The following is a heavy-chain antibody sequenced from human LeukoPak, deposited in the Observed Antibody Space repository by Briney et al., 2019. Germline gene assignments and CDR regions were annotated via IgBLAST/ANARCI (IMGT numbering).Heavy chain of an antibody. J-gene: IGHJ4*02. CDR1: GFTFSNYW. Sequence: GGSLRLSCAASGFTFSNYWMHWVRQAPGKGLVWVSRINSDGSSTTYADSVKGRFTISRDNAKNTLYLQMDSLRAEDTAIYYCAKIPSATESFDYWGQGTLVTVSS. D-gene: IGHD5-12*01. CDR3: AKIPSATESFDY. CDR2: INSDGSST. V-gene: IGHV3-74*01.